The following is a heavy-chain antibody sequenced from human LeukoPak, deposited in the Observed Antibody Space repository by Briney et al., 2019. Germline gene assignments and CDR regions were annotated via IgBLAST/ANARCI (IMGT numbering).Heavy chain of an antibody. V-gene: IGHV1-69*06. CDR2: IIPIFGTA. D-gene: IGHD2-21*02. J-gene: IGHJ5*02. CDR3: ARTYCGGDCYSSRGWFDT. CDR1: GGIFSSYA. Sequence: SVKVSCKASGGIFSSYAISWVRQAPGQGLEWMGGIIPIFGTANYAQKFQGRVTITADKSTSTAYMEVSSLRSEDTAVYYCARTYCGGDCYSSRGWFDTWGQGTLVTVSS.